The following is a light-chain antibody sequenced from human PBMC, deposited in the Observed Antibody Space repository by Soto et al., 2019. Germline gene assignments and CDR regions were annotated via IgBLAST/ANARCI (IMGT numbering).Light chain of an antibody. V-gene: IGLV2-8*01. CDR2: EVS. CDR3: NSYAGTNNPVV. J-gene: IGLJ3*02. CDR1: SSDVGGYNY. Sequence: QSALTQPPSASGSPGQSVTISCTGTSSDVGGYNYVSWYQQHPGKAPKLMIYEVSKRPSGVPDRFSGSKSGNTASLTVSGPQAEEEADYYCNSYAGTNNPVVFGGGTKVTVL.